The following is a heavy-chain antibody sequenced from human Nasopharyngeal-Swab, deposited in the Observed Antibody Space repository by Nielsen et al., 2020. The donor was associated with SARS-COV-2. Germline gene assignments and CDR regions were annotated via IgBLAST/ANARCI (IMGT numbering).Heavy chain of an antibody. D-gene: IGHD1-1*01. CDR1: GYTFTSYG. CDR3: ASQGATGTHYYYYYMDV. J-gene: IGHJ6*03. CDR2: ISAYNGNT. Sequence: ASVKVSCKASGYTFTSYGISWVRQAPGQGLEWMGWISAYNGNTNYAQKLQGRVTMTTDTSTSTAYMELRSLRPDDTAVYYCASQGATGTHYYYYYMDVWGKGTTVTVSS. V-gene: IGHV1-18*01.